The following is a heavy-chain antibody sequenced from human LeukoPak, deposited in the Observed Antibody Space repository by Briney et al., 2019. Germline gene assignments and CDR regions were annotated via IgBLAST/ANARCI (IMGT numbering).Heavy chain of an antibody. J-gene: IGHJ4*02. CDR1: GGSISSYY. CDR3: AGTTSFDY. V-gene: IGHV4-59*01. Sequence: SETLSLTCTVSGGSISSYYWSWIRQPPGKGLEWTGYIYYSGSTNYNPSLKSRVTISVDTSKNQFSLKLSSVTAADTAVYYCAGTTSFDYWGQGTLVTVSS. D-gene: IGHD4-17*01. CDR2: IYYSGST.